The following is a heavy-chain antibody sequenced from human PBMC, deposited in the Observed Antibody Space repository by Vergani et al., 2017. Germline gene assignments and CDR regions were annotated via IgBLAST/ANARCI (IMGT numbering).Heavy chain of an antibody. D-gene: IGHD2-21*01. CDR2: IYYSENK. Sequence: QLQLQESGPGLVKPSETLSLTCTVSGGSTTYGAFYWGWIRQSPGKGLEWIGSIYYSENKFYNPSLESRVTLSIDTTKNQFSLKLKSVTAADTAVYYCARCFRDEEXICGGTVENWFDPWGQGTQVTVSS. CDR1: GGSTTYGAFY. J-gene: IGHJ5*02. V-gene: IGHV4-39*01. CDR3: ARCFRDEEXICGGTVENWFDP.